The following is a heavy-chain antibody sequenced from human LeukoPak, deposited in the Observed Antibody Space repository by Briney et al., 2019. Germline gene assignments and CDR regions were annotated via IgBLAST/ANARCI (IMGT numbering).Heavy chain of an antibody. V-gene: IGHV1-2*02. CDR1: GYAFTGYY. Sequence: ASVKVSCKASGYAFTGYYMHWVRQAPGQGLEWMGWINPNSGGTNYAQKFQGRVTMTRDTSISTAYMELSGLRSDDTAVYYCARANMVRGVGLFFDRNWFDPWGQGTLVTVSS. D-gene: IGHD3-10*01. CDR3: ARANMVRGVGLFFDRNWFDP. CDR2: INPNSGGT. J-gene: IGHJ5*02.